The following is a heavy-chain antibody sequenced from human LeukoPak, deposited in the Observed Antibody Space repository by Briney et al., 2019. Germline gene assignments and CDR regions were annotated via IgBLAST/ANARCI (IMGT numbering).Heavy chain of an antibody. CDR3: AREKGIVAGLYYYYGMDV. J-gene: IGHJ6*02. CDR1: GGSISSYY. D-gene: IGHD6-19*01. Sequence: SETLSITCTVSGGSISSYYWSWIRQPPGKGLEWIGYIYYSGSTNYNPSLKSRVTISVDTSKNQFSLKLSSVTAADTAVYYCAREKGIVAGLYYYYGMDVWGQGTTVTVSS. V-gene: IGHV4-59*01. CDR2: IYYSGST.